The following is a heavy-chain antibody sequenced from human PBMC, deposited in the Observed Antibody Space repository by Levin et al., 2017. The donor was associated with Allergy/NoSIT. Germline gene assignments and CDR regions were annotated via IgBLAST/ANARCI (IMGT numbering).Heavy chain of an antibody. CDR1: GFTFSSYA. D-gene: IGHD6-19*01. J-gene: IGHJ4*02. CDR3: ASRSYSRGWSPFDN. Sequence: GGSLRLSCAASGFTFSSYAMSWVRQAPGKGLEWVANVKYDGSEEFYVDSVKGRFTISRDNAKNSLYLQMNSLRAEDTAIYYCASRSYSRGWSPFDNWGQGTPVTVSS. V-gene: IGHV3-7*01. CDR2: VKYDGSEE.